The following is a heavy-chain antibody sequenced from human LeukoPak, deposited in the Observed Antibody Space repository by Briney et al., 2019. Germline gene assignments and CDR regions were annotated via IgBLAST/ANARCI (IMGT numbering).Heavy chain of an antibody. CDR1: GGTFSSYA. CDR3: ARDSGSHYFDY. Sequence: ASVKVSCKASGGTFSSYAISWVRQAPGQGLEWMGRIIPILGIANYAQKFQGRVTIIADKSTSTAYMELSSLRSEDTAVYYCARDSGSHYFDYWGQGTLVTVSS. D-gene: IGHD1-26*01. CDR2: IIPILGIA. J-gene: IGHJ4*02. V-gene: IGHV1-69*04.